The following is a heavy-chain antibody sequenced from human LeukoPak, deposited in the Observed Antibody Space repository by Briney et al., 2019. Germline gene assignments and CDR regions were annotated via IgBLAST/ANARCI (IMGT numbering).Heavy chain of an antibody. V-gene: IGHV3-66*02. J-gene: IGHJ4*02. CDR3: ARDAHHYYDSSGYDY. CDR1: GFTVSSNY. D-gene: IGHD3-22*01. CDR2: IYSGGST. Sequence: PGGSLRLSCAASGFTVSSNYMSWVRQAPGKGLEWVSVIYSGGSTYYADSVKGRFTISRDNSKNTLYLQMNSLRAEDTAVYYCARDAHHYYDSSGYDYWGQGTLVTVSS.